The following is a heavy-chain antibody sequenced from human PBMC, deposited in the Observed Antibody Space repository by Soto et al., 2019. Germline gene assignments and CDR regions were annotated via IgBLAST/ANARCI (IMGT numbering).Heavy chain of an antibody. J-gene: IGHJ6*02. V-gene: IGHV5-10-1*01. D-gene: IGHD6-13*01. CDR2: IDPSDSYT. Sequence: GESLKISCKGSGYSFTSYWISWVRQMPGKGLEWMGRIDPSDSYTNYSPSFQGHVTISADKSISTAYLQWSSLKASDTAMYYCARRVIAAAGTFPKYDYYGMDVWGQGTTVTVSS. CDR1: GYSFTSYW. CDR3: ARRVIAAAGTFPKYDYYGMDV.